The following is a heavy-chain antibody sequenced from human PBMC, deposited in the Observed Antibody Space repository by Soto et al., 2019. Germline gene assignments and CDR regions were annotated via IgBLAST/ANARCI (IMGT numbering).Heavy chain of an antibody. CDR3: AKALGRDYGDQVDS. Sequence: EVLLLESGGAWVQSGGSLRLSCAASGFTFSKYAMNWVRQAPGKGLECISSISGNGYSTYYADSAKGRFTISRDNSENTLYLQMDSLRAEDTAVYYCAKALGRDYGDQVDSWGQGTLATVSS. D-gene: IGHD4-17*01. CDR2: ISGNGYST. V-gene: IGHV3-23*01. J-gene: IGHJ4*02. CDR1: GFTFSKYA.